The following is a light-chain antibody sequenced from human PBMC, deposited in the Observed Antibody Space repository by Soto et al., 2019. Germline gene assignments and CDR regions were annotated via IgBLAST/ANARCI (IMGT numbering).Light chain of an antibody. Sequence: QSALTQPASVSGSPGQSITISCTGTSSDVGGYNYVSWYQQDPGKAPKLMIYEVSNRPSGVSNRFSGSKSGNTASLTISGLQAEDEADYYCSSYTSSSTPVVFGGGTKVTVL. V-gene: IGLV2-14*01. CDR2: EVS. J-gene: IGLJ2*01. CDR1: SSDVGGYNY. CDR3: SSYTSSSTPVV.